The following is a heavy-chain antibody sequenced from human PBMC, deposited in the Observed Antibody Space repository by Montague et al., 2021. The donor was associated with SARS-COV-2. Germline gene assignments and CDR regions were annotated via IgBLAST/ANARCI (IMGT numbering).Heavy chain of an antibody. Sequence: SETLSLTCAVFNGSFSSFYWNWIRQPPGKGLEWIGEISHGGSTYYNSSLKSRVTISVDTSKNQFSLNLRSVTAADTAVYYCACGDVNGSGYMDVWGKGTTVTVSS. CDR2: ISHGGST. V-gene: IGHV4-34*01. CDR3: ACGDVNGSGYMDV. J-gene: IGHJ6*03. CDR1: NGSFSSFY. D-gene: IGHD1-26*01.